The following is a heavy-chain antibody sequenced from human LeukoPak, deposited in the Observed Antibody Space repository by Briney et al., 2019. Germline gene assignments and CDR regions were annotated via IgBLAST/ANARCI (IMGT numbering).Heavy chain of an antibody. V-gene: IGHV3-21*01. CDR2: ISSSSSYI. CDR1: GFTFSSYS. CDR3: ARVAGLYYFDY. Sequence: GGSLGLSCAASGFTFSSYSMNWVRQAPGKGLEWVSSISSSSSYIYYADSVKGRFTISRDNAKNSLYLQMNSLRAEDTAVYYCARVAGLYYFDYWGQGTLVTVSS. D-gene: IGHD6-13*01. J-gene: IGHJ4*02.